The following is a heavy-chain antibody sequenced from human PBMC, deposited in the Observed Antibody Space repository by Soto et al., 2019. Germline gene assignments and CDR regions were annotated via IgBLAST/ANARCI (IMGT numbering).Heavy chain of an antibody. CDR3: TRVXSITMVRGVIILNWFDP. CDR2: IRSKAYGGTT. Sequence: SCKASGYTFTGYYMHWFRQAPGKGLEWVGFIRSKAYGGTTEYAASVKGRFTISRDDSKSIAYLQMNSLKTEDTAVYYCTRVXSITMVRGVIILNWFDPWGQGTLVTVSS. V-gene: IGHV3-49*03. J-gene: IGHJ5*02. D-gene: IGHD3-10*01. CDR1: GYTFTGYY.